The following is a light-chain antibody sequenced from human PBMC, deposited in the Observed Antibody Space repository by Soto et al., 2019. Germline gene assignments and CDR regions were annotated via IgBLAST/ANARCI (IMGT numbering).Light chain of an antibody. CDR1: SSNIGSNY. Sequence: QSVLIQPPSASGTPGQRVTISCSGSSSNIGSNYVYWFQQLPGAAPKLLIYRNNQRPSGVPDRFSGSESGTSASLAISGVRSEDEADYYCATWEDNLTARVFGGGTKLTVL. J-gene: IGLJ3*02. CDR3: ATWEDNLTARV. CDR2: RNN. V-gene: IGLV1-47*01.